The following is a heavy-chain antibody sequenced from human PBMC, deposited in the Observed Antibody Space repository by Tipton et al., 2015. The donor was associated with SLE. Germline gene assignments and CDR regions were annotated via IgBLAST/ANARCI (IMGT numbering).Heavy chain of an antibody. D-gene: IGHD6-13*01. V-gene: IGHV4-59*01. CDR1: GGSISSYY. CDR3: ARDLPIAAAGGYFDL. Sequence: TLSLTCTVSGGSISSYYWSWIRQPPGKGLEWIGYIYYSGSTNYNPSLQSRVTISVDTSKNQFSLKLSSVTAADTAVYYCARDLPIAAAGGYFDLWGRGTLVTVSS. J-gene: IGHJ2*01. CDR2: IYYSGST.